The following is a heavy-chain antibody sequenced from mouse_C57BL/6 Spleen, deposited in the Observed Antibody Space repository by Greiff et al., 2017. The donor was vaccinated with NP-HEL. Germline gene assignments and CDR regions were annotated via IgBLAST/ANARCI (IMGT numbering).Heavy chain of an antibody. Sequence: EVMLVESGEGLVKPGGSLKLSCAASGFTFSSYAMSWVRQTPEKRLEWVAYISSGGDYIYYADTVKGRFTISRDNARNTLYLQMSSLKSEDTAMYYCTRDGGHPFAYWGQGTLVTVSA. CDR1: GFTFSSYA. D-gene: IGHD2-3*01. V-gene: IGHV5-9-1*02. CDR2: ISSGGDYI. CDR3: TRDGGHPFAY. J-gene: IGHJ3*01.